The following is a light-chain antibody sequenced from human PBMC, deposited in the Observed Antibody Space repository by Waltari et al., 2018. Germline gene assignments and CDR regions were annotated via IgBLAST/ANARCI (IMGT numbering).Light chain of an antibody. CDR3: QSADSTNTYWV. J-gene: IGLJ2*01. CDR2: KDT. V-gene: IGLV3-25*03. CDR1: ELSKHY. Sequence: SYELTQPPSVSVSPGQTARTTCSGDELSKHYAFWYRQKPGQAPELLIYKDTERPSGIPERVSASSSGTTVTLTITGVQPEDEADYYCQSADSTNTYWVFGGGTKLTVL.